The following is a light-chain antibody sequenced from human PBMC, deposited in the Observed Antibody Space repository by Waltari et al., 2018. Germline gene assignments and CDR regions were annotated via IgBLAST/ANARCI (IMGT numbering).Light chain of an antibody. J-gene: IGLJ2*01. CDR3: ALWDDSLNGVV. CDR1: YSNMGSHS. V-gene: IGLV1-44*01. Sequence: QSVLTQPPSASGNPGQRVTISCSGTYSNMGSHSANWFQHLPGTAPKLLIHSNTARPCGVPGRFSGSKSGTSASLAISGLQSEDEGDYYCALWDDSLNGVVFGGGTKLTVL. CDR2: SNT.